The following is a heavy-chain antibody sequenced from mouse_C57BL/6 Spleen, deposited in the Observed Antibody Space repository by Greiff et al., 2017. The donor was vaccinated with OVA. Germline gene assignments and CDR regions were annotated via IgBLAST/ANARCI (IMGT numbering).Heavy chain of an antibody. CDR2: ILPGSGST. D-gene: IGHD1-1*01. Sequence: LVESGAELMKPGASVKLSCKATGYTFTGYWIEWVKQRPGHGLEWIGEILPGSGSTNYNEKFKGKATFTADTSSNTAYMQLSSLTTEDSAIYYCERREGVYYYGSSHWYFDVWGTGTTVTVSS. J-gene: IGHJ1*03. V-gene: IGHV1-9*01. CDR3: ERREGVYYYGSSHWYFDV. CDR1: GYTFTGYW.